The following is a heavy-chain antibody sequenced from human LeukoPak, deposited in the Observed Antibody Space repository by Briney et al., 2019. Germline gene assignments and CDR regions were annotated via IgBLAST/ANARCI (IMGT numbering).Heavy chain of an antibody. D-gene: IGHD2-21*01. Sequence: GGSLRLSCAASGFSVSSNYMSWVRQAPGKGLEWVSAISGSGGSTYYADSVKGRFTISRDNSKNTLYLQMNSLRAEDTAIYYCAEEGENYAFDIWGQGTMVTVSS. V-gene: IGHV3-23*01. CDR1: GFSVSSNY. CDR3: AEEGENYAFDI. CDR2: ISGSGGST. J-gene: IGHJ3*02.